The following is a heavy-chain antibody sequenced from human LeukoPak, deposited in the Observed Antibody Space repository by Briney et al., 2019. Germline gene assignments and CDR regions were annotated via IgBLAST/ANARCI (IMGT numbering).Heavy chain of an antibody. CDR2: INPNSGGT. J-gene: IGHJ4*02. CDR3: ARDRALWFGESSPLRY. CDR1: GYTFTGYY. Sequence: GASVKVSCKASGYTFTGYYMHWVRQAPGQGLEWMGWINPNSGGTNYAQKFQGRVTMTRDTSISTAYMELSRLRSDDTAVYYCARDRALWFGESSPLRYWGQGTLVTVSS. V-gene: IGHV1-2*02. D-gene: IGHD3-10*01.